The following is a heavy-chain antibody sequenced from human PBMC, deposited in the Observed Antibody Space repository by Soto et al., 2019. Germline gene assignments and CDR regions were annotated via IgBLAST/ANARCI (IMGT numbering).Heavy chain of an antibody. D-gene: IGHD4-17*01. Sequence: QVQLQESGPGLVKPSQTLSLTCTVSGGSISSGGYYWSWIRQHPGKGLEWIGYIYYSGSTYYNTSLKNQVTISVDTSKNQFSLKLSSVTAADTAVYYCARDGPAVYGMDVWGQGTTVTVSS. J-gene: IGHJ6*02. CDR3: ARDGPAVYGMDV. V-gene: IGHV4-31*01. CDR1: GGSISSGGYY. CDR2: IYYSGST.